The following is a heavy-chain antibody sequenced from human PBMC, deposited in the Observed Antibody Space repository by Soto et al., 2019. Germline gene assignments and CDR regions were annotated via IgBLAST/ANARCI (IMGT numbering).Heavy chain of an antibody. Sequence: GGPLRLSCAASGFTFSSFSMNWVRQAPGKGLEWVSSISSSSSYIYYADSVKGRFTISRDNAKNSLYLQMNSLRAEDTAVYYCARDLSVVPAAMFDYWGQGTLVTVSS. J-gene: IGHJ4*02. CDR1: GFTFSSFS. V-gene: IGHV3-21*01. CDR2: ISSSSSYI. D-gene: IGHD2-2*01. CDR3: ARDLSVVPAAMFDY.